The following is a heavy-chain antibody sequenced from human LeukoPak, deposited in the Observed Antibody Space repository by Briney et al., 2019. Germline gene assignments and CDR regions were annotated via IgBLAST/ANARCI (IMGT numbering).Heavy chain of an antibody. CDR2: INRDGCTT. D-gene: IGHD1-26*01. CDR1: GFTFSNYW. Sequence: AGGSLRLSCAASGFTFSNYWMHWVRHAPGEGLVWLSRINRDGCTTFYADSGEGGFTIPRDNAKNTLYLKMNSPRAEDTAVYYCARGYSAYPDYWGQGTLVTVSS. J-gene: IGHJ4*02. CDR3: ARGYSAYPDY. V-gene: IGHV3-74*01.